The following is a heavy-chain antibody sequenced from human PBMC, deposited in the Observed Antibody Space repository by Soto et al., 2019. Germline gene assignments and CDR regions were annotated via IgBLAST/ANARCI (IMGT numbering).Heavy chain of an antibody. Sequence: QVQLQQWGAGLLKPSETLSLTCAVYGGSFSGYYWSWIRQPPGKGLEWFGEINHSGSTNYNPSLKRRVTRSVDTSKNQFALKLSSVTAADTAVYYCARGRNLPKLAPDYWGQGTLVTVSS. D-gene: IGHD1-7*01. CDR1: GGSFSGYY. CDR2: INHSGST. V-gene: IGHV4-34*01. J-gene: IGHJ4*02. CDR3: ARGRNLPKLAPDY.